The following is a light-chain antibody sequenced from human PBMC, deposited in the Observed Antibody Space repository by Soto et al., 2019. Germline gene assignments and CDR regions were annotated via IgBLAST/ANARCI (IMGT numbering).Light chain of an antibody. V-gene: IGKV3-20*01. CDR2: GAS. Sequence: EIVLTQSPGTLSLSPGERATLSCRASQSVSSSYLAWYQQKPGQAPRLLIYGASSRATGIPDRFSGSGSGTDFTLTISRLEPEDFAVYYCQPYGSSPYTFGQGNKLESK. CDR3: QPYGSSPYT. J-gene: IGKJ2*01. CDR1: QSVSSSY.